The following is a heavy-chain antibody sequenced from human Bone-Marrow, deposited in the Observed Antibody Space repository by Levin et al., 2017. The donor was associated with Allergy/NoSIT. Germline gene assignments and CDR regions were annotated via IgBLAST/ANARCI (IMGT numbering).Heavy chain of an antibody. J-gene: IGHJ4*02. CDR2: IKQDGSEK. Sequence: GGSLRLSCAASGFTFSSYWMSWVRQAPGKGLEWVANIKQDGSEKYYVDSVKGRFTISRDNAKNSVYLQMNSLRAEDTAVYYCARGRFPAATHYFFDYWGQGTLVTVSS. CDR3: ARGRFPAATHYFFDY. V-gene: IGHV3-7*03. CDR1: GFTFSSYW. D-gene: IGHD6-13*01.